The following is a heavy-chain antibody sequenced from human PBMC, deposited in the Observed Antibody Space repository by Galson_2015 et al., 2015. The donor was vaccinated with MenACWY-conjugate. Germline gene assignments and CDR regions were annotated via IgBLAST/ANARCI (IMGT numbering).Heavy chain of an antibody. CDR1: GGSINSYY. CDR3: ARGVNLASMAGY. Sequence: LSLTCTVSGGSINSYYWSWIRQPPGKGLEWIGYMYYSGSANYNPSLKSRVTISVDTSKNQFSLTMTSVTAADTAVYYCARGVNLASMAGYWGQGTLVTVSS. D-gene: IGHD3-3*02. J-gene: IGHJ4*02. CDR2: MYYSGSA. V-gene: IGHV4-59*01.